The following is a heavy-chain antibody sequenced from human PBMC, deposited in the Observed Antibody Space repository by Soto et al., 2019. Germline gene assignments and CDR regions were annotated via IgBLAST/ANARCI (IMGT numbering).Heavy chain of an antibody. CDR1: GGSISSGGYY. V-gene: IGHV4-31*03. CDR2: IYYSGST. J-gene: IGHJ5*02. Sequence: QVQLQESGPGLVKPSQTLSLTCTVSGGSISSGGYYWSWIRQHPGKGLEWIGYIYYSGSTYYNPSIKSRVXXSXDXXKNQFSLKLSSVTAADTAVYYCARDQGGVGNWFDPWGQGTLVTVSS. D-gene: IGHD2-8*01. CDR3: ARDQGGVGNWFDP.